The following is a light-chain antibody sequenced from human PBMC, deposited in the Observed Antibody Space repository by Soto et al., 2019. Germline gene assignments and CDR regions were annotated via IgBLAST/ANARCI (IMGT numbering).Light chain of an antibody. CDR2: GAS. Sequence: EIVMTQSPATLSVSPGEGATLSCRASQSVSSKLAWYQQKPGQAPRLLIYGASTRATGIPARFSGSGSGTEFTLIISSLQSEDSAVYYCQQRSNWPITFGQGTKVDIK. CDR1: QSVSSK. CDR3: QQRSNWPIT. J-gene: IGKJ1*01. V-gene: IGKV3-15*01.